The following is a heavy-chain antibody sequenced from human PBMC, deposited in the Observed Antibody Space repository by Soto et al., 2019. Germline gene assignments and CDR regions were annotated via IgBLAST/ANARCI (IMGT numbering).Heavy chain of an antibody. Sequence: SETLSLTCTVSGGSISSGGYYWSWIRQHPGKGLEWIGYIYYSGSTYYNPSLKSRVTISVDTSKNQFSLKLSSVTAADTAVYYCAAGYDFWSGYIIPFDFWGQGTLVTVSS. CDR2: IYYSGST. CDR1: GGSISSGGYY. V-gene: IGHV4-31*03. D-gene: IGHD3-3*01. CDR3: AAGYDFWSGYIIPFDF. J-gene: IGHJ4*02.